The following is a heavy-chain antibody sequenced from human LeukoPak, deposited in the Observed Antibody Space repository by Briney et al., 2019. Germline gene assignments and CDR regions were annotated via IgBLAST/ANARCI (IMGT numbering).Heavy chain of an antibody. CDR1: GYTLTGFY. V-gene: IGHV1-2*02. Sequence: ASVKVSCKASGYTLTGFYMHWVRQAPRQGPEWMGWINPNSGDTNYAQKFQGRVTMTTDTSTSTAYMELRSLRSDDTAVYYCARDPSNTSGWKTWFDTWGQGTLVTVSS. CDR2: INPNSGDT. D-gene: IGHD6-19*01. J-gene: IGHJ5*02. CDR3: ARDPSNTSGWKTWFDT.